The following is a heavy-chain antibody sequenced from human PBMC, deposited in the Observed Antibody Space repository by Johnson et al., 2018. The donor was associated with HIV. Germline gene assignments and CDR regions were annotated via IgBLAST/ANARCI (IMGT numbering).Heavy chain of an antibody. D-gene: IGHD1-14*01. J-gene: IGHJ3*02. CDR3: TRESTEAFDI. CDR1: GFIVSNNY. V-gene: IGHV3-53*02. CDR2: IYNGTT. Sequence: VQLVETGGGLIHAGGSLRLSCAASGFIVSNNYMSWVRQAPGKGLEWVSLIYNGTTFYADSVKGRFTISRDNSKNTLYLQMNSLRAEDTAVYYCTRESTEAFDIWGQGTMVTVSS.